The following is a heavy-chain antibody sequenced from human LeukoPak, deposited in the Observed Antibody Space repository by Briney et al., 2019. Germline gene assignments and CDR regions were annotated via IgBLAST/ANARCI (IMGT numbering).Heavy chain of an antibody. V-gene: IGHV4-39*07. CDR3: AREVGATVSSSWFDP. CDR2: IYYSGST. Sequence: PSETLSLTCTVSGGSISSSSYYWGWIRQPPGKGLEWIGSIYYSGSTYYNPSLKSRVTISVDTSKNQFSLKLSSVTAADTAVYYCAREVGATVSSSWFDPWGQGTLVTVSS. J-gene: IGHJ5*02. D-gene: IGHD1-26*01. CDR1: GGSISSSSYY.